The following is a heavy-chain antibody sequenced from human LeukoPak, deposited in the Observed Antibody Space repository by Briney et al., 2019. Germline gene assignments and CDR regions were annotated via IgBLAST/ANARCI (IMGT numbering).Heavy chain of an antibody. CDR1: GFTFSSYG. CDR2: IRYDGTNK. CDR3: ARGWVRGVIIRGFDP. D-gene: IGHD3-10*01. J-gene: IGHJ5*02. Sequence: GGSLRLSCAASGFTFSSYGIHWVRQAPGKGLEWVAFIRYDGTNKYYADSVKGRFTISRDNSKNTLYLQMNSLRAEDTAVYYCARGWVRGVIIRGFDPWGQGTLVTVSS. V-gene: IGHV3-30*02.